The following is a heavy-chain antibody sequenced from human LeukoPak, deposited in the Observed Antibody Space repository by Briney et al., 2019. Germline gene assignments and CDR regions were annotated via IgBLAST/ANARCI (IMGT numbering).Heavy chain of an antibody. CDR3: ARDSRITGGTGASDM. D-gene: IGHD1-14*01. CDR1: GFTFSSYW. Sequence: GGSLRLSCAASGFTFSSYWMHWVRQGPGKGLVWVSRISTDGSSTDYADSVKGRFTISRDNAKNSLYLQMNSLRAEDTAVYFCARDSRITGGTGASDMWGQGTMVTVSS. CDR2: ISTDGSST. J-gene: IGHJ3*02. V-gene: IGHV3-74*01.